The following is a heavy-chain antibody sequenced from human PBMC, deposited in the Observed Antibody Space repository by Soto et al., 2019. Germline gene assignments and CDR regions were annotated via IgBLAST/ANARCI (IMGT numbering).Heavy chain of an antibody. CDR3: ARSRDYGGLIWFDP. D-gene: IGHD4-17*01. CDR2: IYYSGST. J-gene: IGHJ5*02. V-gene: IGHV4-30-4*08. CDR1: GGSISSGDYY. Sequence: SETLSLTCTVSGGSISSGDYYWSWIRQHPGKGLEWIGYIYYSGSTYYNPSLKSRVTISVDTSKNQFSLKLSSVTAADTAVYYCARSRDYGGLIWFDPWGQGTLVTVSS.